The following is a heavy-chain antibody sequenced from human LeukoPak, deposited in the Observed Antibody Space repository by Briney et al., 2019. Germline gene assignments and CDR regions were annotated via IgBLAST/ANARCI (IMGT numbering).Heavy chain of an antibody. V-gene: IGHV4-4*02. J-gene: IGHJ4*02. CDR2: IYHSGST. Sequence: PSETLSLTCAVSGGSISSSNWWSWVRQPPGKGLEWIGEIYHSGSTNYNPSLKSRVTISVDKSKNQFSLKLSSVTAADTAVYYCARDAIAAAGTGQGYYWGQGTPVTVSS. CDR3: ARDAIAAAGTGQGYY. D-gene: IGHD6-13*01. CDR1: GGSISSSNW.